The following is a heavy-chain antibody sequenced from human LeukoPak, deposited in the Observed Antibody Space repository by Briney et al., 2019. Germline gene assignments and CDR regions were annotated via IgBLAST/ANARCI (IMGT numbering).Heavy chain of an antibody. D-gene: IGHD6-13*01. CDR1: GFTFSSYG. CDR3: AKGVSSWYPPHFDY. V-gene: IGHV3-30*18. CDR2: ISYDGNNK. J-gene: IGHJ4*02. Sequence: GGSLRLSCAASGFTFSSYGMHWVRQAPGKGLEWVAVISYDGNNKYYAESVKGRFTISRDNPKNTLYLQMNSLRAEDTAVYYCAKGVSSWYPPHFDYWGQGTLVTVSS.